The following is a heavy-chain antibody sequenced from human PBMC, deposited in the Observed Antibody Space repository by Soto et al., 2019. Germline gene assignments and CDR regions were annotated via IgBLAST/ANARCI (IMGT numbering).Heavy chain of an antibody. V-gene: IGHV1-3*01. Sequence: GAPVKVSFQASWYTFTCYSIHWVGQAPGQRLEWMGWINAGNGNTKYSQKFQGRVTITRDTSASTAYMELSSLRSEDTAVYYCARAVAVPADFDYWGQGTLVTVSS. CDR1: WYTFTCYS. CDR3: ARAVAVPADFDY. J-gene: IGHJ4*02. CDR2: INAGNGNT. D-gene: IGHD6-19*01.